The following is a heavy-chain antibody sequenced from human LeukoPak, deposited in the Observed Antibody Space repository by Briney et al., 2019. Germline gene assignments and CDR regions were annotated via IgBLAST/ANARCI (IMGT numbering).Heavy chain of an antibody. CDR3: ARGLGNDFWSGYYTAGAFDI. J-gene: IGHJ3*02. CDR2: MNPNSGNT. V-gene: IGHV1-8*01. D-gene: IGHD3-3*01. Sequence: GASVKVSCKASGYTFTSYDINWVRQATGQGLEWMGWMNPNSGNTGYAQKFQGRVTMTRNTSISTAYMELSSLRSEDTAVYYCARGLGNDFWSGYYTAGAFDIWGQGTMVTVSS. CDR1: GYTFTSYD.